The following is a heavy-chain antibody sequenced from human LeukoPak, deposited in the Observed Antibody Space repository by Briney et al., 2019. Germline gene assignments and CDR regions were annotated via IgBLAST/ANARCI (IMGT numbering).Heavy chain of an antibody. Sequence: SEALSLTCTVSGGSISSYYWSWIRQPPGKGLEWIGYIYYTGNTNYNPSLKSRVTISVDTSKNQFSLKLSSVTAADTAVYYCARDKQHDEYYYDSSGYSRAYNWFDPWGQGTLVTVSS. V-gene: IGHV4-59*12. CDR3: ARDKQHDEYYYDSSGYSRAYNWFDP. CDR1: GGSISSYY. J-gene: IGHJ5*02. D-gene: IGHD3-22*01. CDR2: IYYTGNT.